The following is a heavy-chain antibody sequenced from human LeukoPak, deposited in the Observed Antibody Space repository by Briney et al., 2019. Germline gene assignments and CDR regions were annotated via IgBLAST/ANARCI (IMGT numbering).Heavy chain of an antibody. CDR3: ARAPHYDFWSGYFHAFDI. J-gene: IGHJ3*02. D-gene: IGHD3-3*01. V-gene: IGHV1-69*13. CDR1: GGTFSSYA. Sequence: SVKVSCKASGGTFSSYAISWVRQAPGQGLEWMGGIIPIFGTANYAQKFQGRVTITADESTSTAYMELSSLRSEDTAVYYCARAPHYDFWSGYFHAFDIWGQGTMVTVSS. CDR2: IIPIFGTA.